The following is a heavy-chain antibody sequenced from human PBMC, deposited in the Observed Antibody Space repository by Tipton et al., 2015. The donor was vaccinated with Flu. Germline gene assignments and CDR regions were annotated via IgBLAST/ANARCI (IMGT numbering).Heavy chain of an antibody. CDR1: GGSISSSSYY. CDR2: IYYSGST. Sequence: TLSLTCTVSGGSISSSSYYWGWIRQPPGKGLEWIGSIYYSGSTYYNPSLKSRVTISVDTCKNQFSLKLSSVTAADTAVYYCARDPAVVPYYFDYWGQGTLVTVSS. CDR3: ARDPAVVPYYFDY. V-gene: IGHV4-39*07. D-gene: IGHD4-23*01. J-gene: IGHJ4*02.